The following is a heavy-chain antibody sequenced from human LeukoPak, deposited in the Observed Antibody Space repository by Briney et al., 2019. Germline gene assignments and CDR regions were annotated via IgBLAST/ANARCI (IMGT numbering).Heavy chain of an antibody. CDR3: ARGPSAYPVCPKS. Sequence: PTGRSLRLSCAASGFNFSSYVMHWVRQAPGKGLEWVAVICDDGGNKYYADSVKGRFTISRDNSKNTLYLQMNSLRAEATAVYYCARGPSAYPVCPKSWGQGNLVTVSS. CDR2: ICDDGGNK. V-gene: IGHV3-33*01. CDR1: GFNFSSYV. D-gene: IGHD5-12*01. J-gene: IGHJ5*02.